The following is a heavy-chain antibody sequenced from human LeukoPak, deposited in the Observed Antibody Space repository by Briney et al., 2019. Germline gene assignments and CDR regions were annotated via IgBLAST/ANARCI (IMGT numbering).Heavy chain of an antibody. V-gene: IGHV3-23*01. CDR2: INPSNGAT. Sequence: PGGSLRRSCAASGFTFSNYAMTWVRQAPGKGLEWVSSINPSNGATYDADSVKGRFTISRDNSKNTLYLQMNSLRAEDTALYYCGRQLGYCSVGSCYFDSWGQGTLVTVSS. J-gene: IGHJ4*02. CDR3: GRQLGYCSVGSCYFDS. D-gene: IGHD2-15*01. CDR1: GFTFSNYA.